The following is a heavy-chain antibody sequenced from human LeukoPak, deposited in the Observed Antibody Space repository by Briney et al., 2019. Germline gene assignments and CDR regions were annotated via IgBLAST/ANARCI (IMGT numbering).Heavy chain of an antibody. J-gene: IGHJ4*02. CDR2: ISSSSSYI. D-gene: IGHD3-3*01. CDR1: GFTFSSYS. Sequence: GGSLRLSCAASGFTFSSYSMNWVRQAPGKGLEWVSSISSSSSYIYYADSVKGRFTISRDNAKNSLYLQMNSLRAEDTAVYYCATAAYDFWSDGYFDYWGQGALVTVSS. V-gene: IGHV3-21*01. CDR3: ATAAYDFWSDGYFDY.